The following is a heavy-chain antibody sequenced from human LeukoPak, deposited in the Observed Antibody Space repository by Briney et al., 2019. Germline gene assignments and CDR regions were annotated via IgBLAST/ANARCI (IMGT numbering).Heavy chain of an antibody. CDR1: GFTFSRCW. Sequence: PGGSLRLSCAASGFTFSRCWMHWVRQAPGKGLVWVSRINSDGSSTSYADSVKGRFTISRDNAKNTLYLQMNSLRAEDTAVYYCARGYSSGWYRYYFDYWGQGTLVTVSS. D-gene: IGHD6-19*01. J-gene: IGHJ4*02. CDR3: ARGYSSGWYRYYFDY. CDR2: INSDGSST. V-gene: IGHV3-74*01.